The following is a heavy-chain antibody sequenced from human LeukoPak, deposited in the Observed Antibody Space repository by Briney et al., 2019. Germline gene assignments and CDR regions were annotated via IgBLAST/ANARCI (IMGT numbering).Heavy chain of an antibody. V-gene: IGHV3-30*04. J-gene: IGHJ4*02. D-gene: IGHD5-24*01. CDR3: ARDRDGYNLS. CDR1: GFTFSSYA. CDR2: ISYDGSNE. Sequence: GGSLRLSCAASGFTFSSYAMHWVRQAPGKGLEWVAVISYDGSNEYYADSVKGRFTISRDNSKNTLYLQMNSLRAEDTAVYYCARDRDGYNLSWGQGTLVTVSS.